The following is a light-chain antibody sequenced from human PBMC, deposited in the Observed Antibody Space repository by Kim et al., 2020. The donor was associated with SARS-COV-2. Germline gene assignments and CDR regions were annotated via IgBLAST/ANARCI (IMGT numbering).Light chain of an antibody. CDR1: QSIGIY. CDR3: QQYNHYSPWT. J-gene: IGKJ1*01. Sequence: GDRVTITCRASQSIGIYLAWYQQKPGKAPKLLIYAASTLQTGVPSRFSGSGSASDFTLTISSLQPEDFATYYCQQYNHYSPWTFGQGTKV. V-gene: IGKV1-5*01. CDR2: AAS.